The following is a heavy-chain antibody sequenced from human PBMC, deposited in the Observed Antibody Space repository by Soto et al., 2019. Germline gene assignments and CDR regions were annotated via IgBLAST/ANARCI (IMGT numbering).Heavy chain of an antibody. Sequence: PSETLSLTCAVYGGSFSGYYWSWIRQPPGKGLEWIGEINHSGSTNYNPSLKSRVTISVDTSKNQFSLKLSSVTAADTAVYYCARGRWVSSSWCDLDYWGQGTLVTVSS. CDR2: INHSGST. CDR3: ARGRWVSSSWCDLDY. CDR1: GGSFSGYY. V-gene: IGHV4-34*01. J-gene: IGHJ4*02. D-gene: IGHD6-13*01.